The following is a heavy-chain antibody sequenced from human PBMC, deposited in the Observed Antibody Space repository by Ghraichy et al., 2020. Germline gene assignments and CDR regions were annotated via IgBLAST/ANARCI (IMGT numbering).Heavy chain of an antibody. D-gene: IGHD5-24*01. J-gene: IGHJ4*02. CDR2: INHSGST. CDR1: GGSFSGYY. Sequence: SQTLSLTCAVYGGSFSGYYWSWIRQPPGKGLEWIGEINHSGSTNYNPSLKSRVTISVDTSKNQFSLKLSSVTAADTAVSYCAREDLAMATMAYWGQGTLVTVSS. V-gene: IGHV4-34*01. CDR3: AREDLAMATMAY.